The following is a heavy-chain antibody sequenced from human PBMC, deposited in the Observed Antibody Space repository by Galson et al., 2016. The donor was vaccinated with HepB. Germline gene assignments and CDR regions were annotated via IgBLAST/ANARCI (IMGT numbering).Heavy chain of an antibody. V-gene: IGHV3-33*01. J-gene: IGHJ4*02. D-gene: IGHD3-16*01. CDR1: GFIFSSYG. CDR3: ARADSRSYASKWSLDY. CDR2: IWNDGSNQ. Sequence: SLRLSCAASGFIFSSYGMHWVRQAPGKGLEWVAVIWNDGSNQYYVDSAKGRFTISRDNSKNTLSLQMNSLRAEDTAVYYCARADSRSYASKWSLDYWGQGTLVTVSS.